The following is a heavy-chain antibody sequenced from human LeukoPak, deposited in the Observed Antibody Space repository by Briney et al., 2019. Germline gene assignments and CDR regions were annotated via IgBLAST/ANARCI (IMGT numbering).Heavy chain of an antibody. CDR3: VGDDTGFDP. D-gene: IGHD3-10*01. V-gene: IGHV4-4*07. CDR2: VFTSGRT. J-gene: IGHJ3*01. Sequence: SETLSLTCAVSGASISSYSCWSWIRPPAGKGLEWIGRVFTSGRTDYNPSLKSRVTISLDTAKNQFSLKLRSVTAADTAVYYCVGDDTGFDPWGQGTMVTVSS. CDR1: GASISSYSC.